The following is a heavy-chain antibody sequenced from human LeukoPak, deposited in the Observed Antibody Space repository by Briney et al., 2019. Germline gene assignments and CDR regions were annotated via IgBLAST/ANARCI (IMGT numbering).Heavy chain of an antibody. CDR1: GFTFSSYT. Sequence: PGGSLRLSCAASGFTFSSYTINWVCQAPGKGLEWASSISPSGSSTWHADSVKGRFTISRDNAKNSVHLQMTNLRVDDTAVYYCGRDFLGESGAGGPWGQGILVTVSS. V-gene: IGHV3-21*01. D-gene: IGHD3-10*01. J-gene: IGHJ5*02. CDR2: ISPSGSST. CDR3: GRDFLGESGAGGP.